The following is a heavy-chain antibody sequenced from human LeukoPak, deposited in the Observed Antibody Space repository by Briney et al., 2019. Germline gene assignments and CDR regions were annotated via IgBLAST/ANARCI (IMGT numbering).Heavy chain of an antibody. D-gene: IGHD2-21*01. CDR1: GYTFRSFW. V-gene: IGHV3-74*03. CDR3: ARAPTYCGGGVCYFFDF. Sequence: PGGSLRLSCAASGYTFRSFWMHWVRQAPGKGLVWVTSINSDGSSATYADSVKGRLTISRDDAKNTLHLQMNSLRAEDTAVYYCARAPTYCGGGVCYFFDFWGQGTLVTVSS. CDR2: INSDGSSA. J-gene: IGHJ4*02.